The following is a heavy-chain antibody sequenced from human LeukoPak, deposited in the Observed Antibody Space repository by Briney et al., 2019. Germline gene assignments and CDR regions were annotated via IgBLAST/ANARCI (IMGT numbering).Heavy chain of an antibody. J-gene: IGHJ4*02. D-gene: IGHD2-21*02. Sequence: GESLKISCKGSGYGFTSYWIGWVRQMPGKGLEWMGIIYPGDSDTRYSPSFQGQVTISADKSISTAYLQWSSLKASDTAMYYCARPRDAVVTAIPYFDYWGQGTLVTVSS. CDR3: ARPRDAVVTAIPYFDY. CDR1: GYGFTSYW. V-gene: IGHV5-51*01. CDR2: IYPGDSDT.